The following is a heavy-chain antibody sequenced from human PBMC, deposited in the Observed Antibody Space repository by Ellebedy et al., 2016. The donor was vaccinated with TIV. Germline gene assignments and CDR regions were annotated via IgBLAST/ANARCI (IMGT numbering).Heavy chain of an antibody. CDR2: MKQDGTEK. CDR1: GGSISSSNW. Sequence: PSETLSLTCAVSGGSISSSNWWSWVRQPPGKGLEWVANMKQDGTEKYYVDSVKGRFTISRDNARNSLYLQMNSLRADDTAVYYCARGGDDALDIWGQGTMVTVSS. V-gene: IGHV3-7*03. J-gene: IGHJ3*02. CDR3: ARGGDDALDI. D-gene: IGHD6-25*01.